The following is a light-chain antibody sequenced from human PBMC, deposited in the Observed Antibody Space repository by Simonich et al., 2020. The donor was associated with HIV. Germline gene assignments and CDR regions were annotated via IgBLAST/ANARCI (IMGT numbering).Light chain of an antibody. CDR3: QQYYSTPYT. CDR2: WAS. V-gene: IGKV4-1*01. J-gene: IGKJ2*01. Sequence: DIVMTQSPDSLAVSLGERATIHCKSSQSLLYSSNNKNSLVWYQQKPGQPPKLLIYWASTRESGVPDRFSGSGSGTDFTLTISSLQAEDVAVYYCQQYYSTPYTFGQGTKLEIK. CDR1: QSLLYSSNNKNS.